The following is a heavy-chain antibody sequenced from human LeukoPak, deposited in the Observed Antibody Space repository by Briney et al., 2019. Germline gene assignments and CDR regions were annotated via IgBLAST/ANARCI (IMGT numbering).Heavy chain of an antibody. Sequence: PGGSLRLSCAASGFTFSSYGMHWVRQAPGKGLEWVAFIRYDGSNKYYADSVKGRFTISRDNSKNTLYLQMNSLRAEDTAVYYCARVVGWSYLSKLYFDYWGQGTLVTVSS. CDR2: IRYDGSNK. J-gene: IGHJ4*02. D-gene: IGHD1-26*01. CDR1: GFTFSSYG. CDR3: ARVVGWSYLSKLYFDY. V-gene: IGHV3-30*02.